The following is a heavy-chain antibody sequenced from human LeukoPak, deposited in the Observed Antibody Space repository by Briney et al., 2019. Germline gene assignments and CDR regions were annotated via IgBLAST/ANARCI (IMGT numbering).Heavy chain of an antibody. V-gene: IGHV1-69*05. CDR3: ASGGSYGDY. D-gene: IGHD1-26*01. Sequence: SVKVSCKASGGTFTSYDISWVRQAPGQGLEWMGVIIPIVGTANYAQKFQGRVTITTDESTSTAYMELSSLRSEDTAVYYCASGGSYGDYWAKGTLVTVSS. CDR1: GGTFTSYD. CDR2: IIPIVGTA. J-gene: IGHJ4*02.